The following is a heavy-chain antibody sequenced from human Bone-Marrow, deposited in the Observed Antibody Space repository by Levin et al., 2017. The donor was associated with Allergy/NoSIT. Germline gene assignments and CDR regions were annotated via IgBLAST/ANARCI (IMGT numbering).Heavy chain of an antibody. CDR3: ARDARLVTDDYYNMDV. CDR2: ISYDGSKK. D-gene: IGHD4-23*01. CDR1: GFTFSTYA. Sequence: PGGSLRLSCAASGFTFSTYAMHWVRQAPGKGLEWVAVISYDGSKKYYPDSVKGRITISRDNSKSTLYLQMGRLRAEDTAVYYCARDARLVTDDYYNMDVWGQGTTVTVSS. V-gene: IGHV3-30-3*01. J-gene: IGHJ6*02.